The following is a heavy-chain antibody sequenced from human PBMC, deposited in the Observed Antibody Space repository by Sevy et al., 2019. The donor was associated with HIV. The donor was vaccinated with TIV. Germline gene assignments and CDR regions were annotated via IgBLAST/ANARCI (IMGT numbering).Heavy chain of an antibody. CDR3: AKGDGYGYGPGGY. CDR2: ISYDGSNK. D-gene: IGHD5-18*01. J-gene: IGHJ4*02. Sequence: GGSRRLSCAASGFTFSSYGMHWVRQAPGKGLEWVAVISYDGSNKYYADSVKGRFTISRDNSKNTLYLQMNSLRAEDTAVYYCAKGDGYGYGPGGYWGQGTLVTVSS. CDR1: GFTFSSYG. V-gene: IGHV3-30*18.